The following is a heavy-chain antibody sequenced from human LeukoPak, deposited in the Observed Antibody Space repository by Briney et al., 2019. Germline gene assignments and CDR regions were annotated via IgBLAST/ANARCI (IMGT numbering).Heavy chain of an antibody. D-gene: IGHD2-15*01. V-gene: IGHV1-46*01. CDR1: GYTFTSYY. CDR3: ARDSVVVAATPRLYYYYYYMDV. Sequence: GASVKVSCKASGYTFTSYYMHWVWQAPGQGLEWMGIINPSGGSTSYAQKFQGRVTMTRDTSTSTVYMELSSLRSEDTAVYYCARDSVVVAATPRLYYYYYYMDVWGKGTTVTVSS. CDR2: INPSGGST. J-gene: IGHJ6*03.